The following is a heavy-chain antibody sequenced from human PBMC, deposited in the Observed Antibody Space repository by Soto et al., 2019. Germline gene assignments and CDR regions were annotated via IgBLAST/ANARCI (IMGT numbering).Heavy chain of an antibody. V-gene: IGHV1-69*13. CDR3: ATDTYCGGDCQDYGMDV. Sequence: SVTVSCTASGGTFSSYAISWVRQAPGQGLEWMGGIIPIFGTANYAQKFQGRVTITADESTSTAYMELSSLRSEDTAVYYCATDTYCGGDCQDYGMDVWGQGTTVTVSS. D-gene: IGHD2-21*02. CDR2: IIPIFGTA. CDR1: GGTFSSYA. J-gene: IGHJ6*02.